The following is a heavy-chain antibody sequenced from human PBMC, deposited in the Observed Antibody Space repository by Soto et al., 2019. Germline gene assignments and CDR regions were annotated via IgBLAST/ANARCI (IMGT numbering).Heavy chain of an antibody. CDR2: INGGGGTT. CDR3: AKDRHPDGIWTFDY. CDR1: GFSFSGYT. V-gene: IGHV3-23*01. Sequence: GGSLRLSCAASGFSFSGYTMNWVRQAQGKGLEWISGINGGGGTTYYADSVKGRFTISRDDSKNILYLQMNSPRAEDTAIFYCAKDRHPDGIWTFDYWGRGTLVTVSS. J-gene: IGHJ4*02. D-gene: IGHD3-9*01.